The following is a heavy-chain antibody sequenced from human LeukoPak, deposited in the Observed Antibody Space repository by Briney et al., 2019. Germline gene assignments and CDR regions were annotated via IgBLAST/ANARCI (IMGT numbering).Heavy chain of an antibody. V-gene: IGHV3-21*04. D-gene: IGHD1-26*01. Sequence: PGGSLRLSCAASGFTFSSYTMNWVRQAPGKGLEWVSSISTSSIYIYYADSVKGRFTISRDNAKNSLYLQMNSLRAEDTALYYCAKIGGSYNWGQGTLVTVSS. CDR2: ISTSSIYI. CDR1: GFTFSSYT. J-gene: IGHJ4*02. CDR3: AKIGGSYN.